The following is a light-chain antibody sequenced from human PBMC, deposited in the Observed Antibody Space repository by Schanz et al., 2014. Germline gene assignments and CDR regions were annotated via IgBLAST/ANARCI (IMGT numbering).Light chain of an antibody. CDR3: QQYGSSPT. J-gene: IGKJ4*01. V-gene: IGKV3-20*01. Sequence: EIVLTQSPGTLSLSPGERATLSCRASQSVSSNLAWYQQKPGQAPRLLICGASSRATGIPDRFSGSGSGTDFTLTISRLEPEDFAVYYCQQYGSSPTFGGGTKVEIK. CDR2: GAS. CDR1: QSVSSN.